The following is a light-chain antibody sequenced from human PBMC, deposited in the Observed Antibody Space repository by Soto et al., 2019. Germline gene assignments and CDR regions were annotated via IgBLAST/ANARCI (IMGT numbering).Light chain of an antibody. CDR2: DAS. V-gene: IGKV1-39*01. J-gene: IGKJ4*02. CDR1: HSTSSS. Sequence: DIQMTHAQSSLSASVGDRVTITCRASHSTSSSLHWYQHTPGKAPKLLIYDASSLQAGVPSCFSSSGSGTDFTLTISSLQPEDLATYYYQESYSTPLTFGGGTKVEIK. CDR3: QESYSTPLT.